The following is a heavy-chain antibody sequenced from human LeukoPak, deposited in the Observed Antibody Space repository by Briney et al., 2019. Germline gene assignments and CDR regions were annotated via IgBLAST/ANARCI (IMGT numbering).Heavy chain of an antibody. CDR1: GGSISSGSFY. J-gene: IGHJ6*03. V-gene: IGHV4-61*02. Sequence: SETLSLTCTVSGGSISSGSFYWSWIRQPAGKGLECIGRIYTSGSTDYNPSLKSRVTISVDTSKNQFSLKLSSVTAADTAVYYCARHGGDIVVVPAATPTLYYYYYMDVWGKGTTVTVSS. CDR3: ARHGGDIVVVPAATPTLYYYYYMDV. D-gene: IGHD2-2*01. CDR2: IYTSGST.